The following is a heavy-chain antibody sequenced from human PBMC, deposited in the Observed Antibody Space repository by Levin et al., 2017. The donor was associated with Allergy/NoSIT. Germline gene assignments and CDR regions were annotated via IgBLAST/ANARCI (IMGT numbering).Heavy chain of an antibody. CDR1: TFLFSDYT. J-gene: IGHJ6*04. CDR3: ARGLKILTTGSLYHNAMDA. D-gene: IGHD3-9*01. Sequence: PGGSLRLSCAASTFLFSDYTMNWVRQAPGKGLEWVASISRRSSYIYYADSVKGRFTISRDNAKNSVSLPMNSLRAEDTAIYYGARGLKILTTGSLYHNAMDAWGKGTTVSVSS. V-gene: IGHV3-21*06. CDR2: ISRRSSYI.